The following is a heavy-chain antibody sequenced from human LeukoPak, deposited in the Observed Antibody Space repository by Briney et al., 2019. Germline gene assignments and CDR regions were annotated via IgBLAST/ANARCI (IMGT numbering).Heavy chain of an antibody. CDR1: GFTFRNYA. CDR2: ISSSDGST. Sequence: PGGSLRLSCAASGFTFRNYAMHWVRQAPGKGLEYVSAISSSDGSTYYANSVKGRFTISRDNSKNTLYPQMGSLRVEDMAVYYCAREERGLAIDYWGQGTLVTVSS. D-gene: IGHD3/OR15-3a*01. V-gene: IGHV3-64*01. J-gene: IGHJ4*02. CDR3: AREERGLAIDY.